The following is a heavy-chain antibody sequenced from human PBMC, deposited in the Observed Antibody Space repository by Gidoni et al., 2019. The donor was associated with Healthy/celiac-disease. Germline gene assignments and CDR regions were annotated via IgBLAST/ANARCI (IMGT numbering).Heavy chain of an antibody. J-gene: IGHJ3*02. V-gene: IGHV3-30*04. Sequence: QVQLVESGGGVVQPGRSLRLSCAASGFTFSSYARHWVRQAPGKGLGWVAVISYDGSNKYYADSVKGRFTISRDNSKNTLYLQMNSLRAEDTAVYYCARGYSITMIVAPHDAFDIWGQGTMVTVSS. CDR2: ISYDGSNK. CDR1: GFTFSSYA. CDR3: ARGYSITMIVAPHDAFDI. D-gene: IGHD3-22*01.